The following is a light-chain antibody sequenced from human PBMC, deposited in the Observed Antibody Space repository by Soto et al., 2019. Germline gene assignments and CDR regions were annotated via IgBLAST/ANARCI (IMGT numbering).Light chain of an antibody. CDR3: QQSYSTPLT. J-gene: IGKJ4*01. CDR1: QSIDTY. Sequence: DIQMTQSPSSLSASVGDRVTIPCRASQSIDTYLNWYQQKPGKAPKLLIYAASSLQSGVPSRFSGSGSGTDFTLTISNLQPEDFATYFCQQSYSTPLTCGGGTKVDIK. CDR2: AAS. V-gene: IGKV1-39*01.